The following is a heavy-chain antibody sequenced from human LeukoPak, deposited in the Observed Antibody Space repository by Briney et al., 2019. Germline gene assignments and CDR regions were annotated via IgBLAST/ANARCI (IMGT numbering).Heavy chain of an antibody. CDR3: ARGSSMTGSTVWFDP. CDR2: VSITSNYI. J-gene: IGHJ5*02. Sequence: PGGSLRLSCAASGFTFSSYSMNWVRQAPGKGLEWVSSVSITSNYIYYADSVKGRFTISRDNAKNSLYLQMNSLRAEDTAVYYCARGSSMTGSTVWFDPWGQGSLVTVSS. CDR1: GFTFSSYS. V-gene: IGHV3-21*01. D-gene: IGHD1-7*01.